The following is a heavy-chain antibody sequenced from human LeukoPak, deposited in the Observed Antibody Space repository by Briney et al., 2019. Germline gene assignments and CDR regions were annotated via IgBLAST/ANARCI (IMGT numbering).Heavy chain of an antibody. CDR1: GFTFDDYA. CDR2: ISWNSGSI. Sequence: GGSLRLSCAASGFTFDDYAMPWVRQAPGKGLEWVSGISWNSGSIGYADSVKGRFTISRDNAKNSLYLQMNSLRAEDTALYYCAKAVAEDYFDYWGQGTLVTVSS. J-gene: IGHJ4*02. CDR3: AKAVAEDYFDY. D-gene: IGHD6-19*01. V-gene: IGHV3-9*01.